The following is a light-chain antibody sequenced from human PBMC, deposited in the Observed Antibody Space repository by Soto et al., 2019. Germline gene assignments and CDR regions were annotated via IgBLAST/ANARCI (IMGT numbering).Light chain of an antibody. J-gene: IGLJ3*02. Sequence: QSALTQPASVSGSPGQSITISCTGTSSDVGGYNYVSWYQQHPGKAPKLMIYEVSNRPLGVSNRFSGSKSGNTASLTISGLQAEDEADYYCSSYTSSSTLWVFGGGTKLTVL. CDR3: SSYTSSSTLWV. CDR2: EVS. CDR1: SSDVGGYNY. V-gene: IGLV2-14*01.